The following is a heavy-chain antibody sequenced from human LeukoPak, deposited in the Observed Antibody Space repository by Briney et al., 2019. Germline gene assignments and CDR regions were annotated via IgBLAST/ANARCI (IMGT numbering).Heavy chain of an antibody. CDR2: INPNSGGT. CDR3: ARDQYCTSTSCYPYFDY. CDR1: GYTFTVYY. J-gene: IGHJ4*02. D-gene: IGHD2-2*01. V-gene: IGHV1-2*02. Sequence: SVQVSCKASGYTFTVYYMHWVRQAPGQGLEWMGSINPNSGGTNYAQKFHGRVTMTRDTSISTAYMELSSLRSDDTAVYYCARDQYCTSTSCYPYFDYWGQGALVTVSS.